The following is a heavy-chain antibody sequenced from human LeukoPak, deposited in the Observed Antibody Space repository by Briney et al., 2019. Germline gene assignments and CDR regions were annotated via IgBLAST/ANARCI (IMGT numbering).Heavy chain of an antibody. Sequence: SETLSLTCTVSGVSITSFYWSWIRQPPGKGLERIGYIYFSGSTNYNPSLKSRVTVSLDTTKNQVSLKLSSVSAADTAVYYCASTGYCIGGSCYSNYFDHWGQGTLVTVSS. J-gene: IGHJ4*02. CDR2: IYFSGST. CDR1: GVSITSFY. D-gene: IGHD2-15*01. V-gene: IGHV4-59*08. CDR3: ASTGYCIGGSCYSNYFDH.